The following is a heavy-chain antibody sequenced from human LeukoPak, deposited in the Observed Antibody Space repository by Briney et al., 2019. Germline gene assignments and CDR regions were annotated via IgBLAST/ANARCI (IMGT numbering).Heavy chain of an antibody. V-gene: IGHV4-4*07. J-gene: IGHJ5*02. CDR2: IYTSGST. CDR3: GRAGGAVADTLGRLDP. D-gene: IGHD6-19*01. CDR1: GGSISSYY. Sequence: SETLSLTCTVSGGSISSYYWSWIRQPAGKGLEWIGRIYTSGSTNYNPSLQSRVTISVDTSKNQFSLKLSSVTAADTAVYYCGRAGGAVADTLGRLDPWGQGTLVTVSS.